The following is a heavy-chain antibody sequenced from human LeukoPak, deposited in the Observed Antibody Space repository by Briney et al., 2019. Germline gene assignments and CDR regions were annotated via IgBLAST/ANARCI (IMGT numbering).Heavy chain of an antibody. CDR2: IKSDGSRT. V-gene: IGHV3-74*01. D-gene: IGHD1-20*01. J-gene: IGHJ4*02. CDR3: ARSGITGTTGYFDY. Sequence: PGGSLRLSCAAPGFTFSNYWMHWVRQAPGKGLVWVSRIKSDGSRTDYADSVKGRFTISGDNAKNTLYLQMNSLRAEDTAVYYCARSGITGTTGYFDYWGQGTLVTVSS. CDR1: GFTFSNYW.